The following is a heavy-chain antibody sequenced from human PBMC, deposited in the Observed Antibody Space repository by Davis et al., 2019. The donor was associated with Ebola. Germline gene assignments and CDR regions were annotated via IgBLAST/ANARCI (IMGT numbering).Heavy chain of an antibody. D-gene: IGHD5-12*01. CDR3: ARRGGYAYSLVDY. V-gene: IGHV5-51*01. CDR1: GYTFTSSW. Sequence: GESLKISCKGSGYTFTSSWIGWVRQMPGKGLEWMGIIYPGDSDTRYSQSFQGQVTISADKSISTAYLQWTSLKASDTAMYYCARRGGYAYSLVDYWGQGTLVTVSS. J-gene: IGHJ4*02. CDR2: IYPGDSDT.